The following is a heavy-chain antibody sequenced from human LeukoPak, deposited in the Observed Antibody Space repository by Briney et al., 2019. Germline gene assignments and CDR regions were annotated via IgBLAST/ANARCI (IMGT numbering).Heavy chain of an antibody. V-gene: IGHV3-53*01. CDR2: IYSGGST. Sequence: GGSLRLSCAASGFTFSNNYMSWVRQAPGKGLEWVSVIYSGGSTYYADSVKGRFTISRDSSKNTLYLQMNSLRAEDTAVYYCARGGLYYFDYWGQGTLVTVSS. CDR1: GFTFSNNY. CDR3: ARGGLYYFDY. J-gene: IGHJ4*02.